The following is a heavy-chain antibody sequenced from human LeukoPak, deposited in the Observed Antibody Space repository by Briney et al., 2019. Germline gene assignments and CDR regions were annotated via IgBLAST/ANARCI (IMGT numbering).Heavy chain of an antibody. V-gene: IGHV4-59*04. CDR2: IYHSGST. Sequence: SETLSLTCTVSGGSISSYYWSWIRQPPGKGLEWIGIIYHSGSTYYNPSLKSRVTISVDTSKNQFSLKLTSVTAADTAVYYCAAYGEPPFDYWGQGTLVTVSS. J-gene: IGHJ4*02. CDR1: GGSISSYY. CDR3: AAYGEPPFDY. D-gene: IGHD4-17*01.